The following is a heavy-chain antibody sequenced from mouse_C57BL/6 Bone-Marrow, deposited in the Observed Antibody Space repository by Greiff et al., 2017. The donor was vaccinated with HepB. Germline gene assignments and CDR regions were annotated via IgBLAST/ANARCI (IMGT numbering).Heavy chain of an antibody. J-gene: IGHJ4*01. Sequence: QVQLKESGAELAKPGASVKLSCKASGYTFTSYWMHWVKQRPGQGLEWIGYINPSSGYTKYNQKFKDKATLTADKTSSTAYMQLSSLTYEDSAVYYCAAMVTTKENAMDYWGQGTSVTVSS. CDR2: INPSSGYT. CDR1: GYTFTSYW. CDR3: AAMVTTKENAMDY. D-gene: IGHD2-2*01. V-gene: IGHV1-7*01.